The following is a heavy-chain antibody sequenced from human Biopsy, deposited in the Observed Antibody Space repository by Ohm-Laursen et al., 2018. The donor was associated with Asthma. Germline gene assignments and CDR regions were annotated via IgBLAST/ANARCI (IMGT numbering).Heavy chain of an antibody. CDR1: GFTFSTYG. J-gene: IGHJ6*02. Sequence: LSLTCAASGFTFSTYGMHWVRQAPGKGLEWVSFIWYDGRKKTYADSVKGRFTISRDNSKNTLYLQMNSLRAEDTAVYYCARKIAARGGMGVWGQGTTVTVSS. CDR2: IWYDGRKK. V-gene: IGHV3-33*08. D-gene: IGHD6-6*01. CDR3: ARKIAARGGMGV.